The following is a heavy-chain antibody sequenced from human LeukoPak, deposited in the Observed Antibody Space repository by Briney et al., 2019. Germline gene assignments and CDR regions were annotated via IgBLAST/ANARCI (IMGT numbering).Heavy chain of an antibody. CDR1: GFTFDDYG. CDR3: AKVGFRKARFGESPGSFDI. D-gene: IGHD3-10*01. Sequence: PGRSLRLSCAASGFTFDDYGMHWVRQAPGKGLERVSGISWNSGSIGYADSVKGRFTISRDNAKNSLYLQMNSLRAEDTALYYCAKVGFRKARFGESPGSFDIWGQGTMVTVSS. J-gene: IGHJ3*02. CDR2: ISWNSGSI. V-gene: IGHV3-9*01.